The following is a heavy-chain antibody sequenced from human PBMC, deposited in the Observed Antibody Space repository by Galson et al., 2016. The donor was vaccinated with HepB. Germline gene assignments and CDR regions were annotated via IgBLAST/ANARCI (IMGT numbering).Heavy chain of an antibody. D-gene: IGHD3-10*01. Sequence: SLRLSCAASGFTFRNYGMHWVRQAPGKGLEWVAVISSDGSNNYYADSVKGRFTISRDNSKNTLYLQMNSLRAEDTAIYYCAKDHGIQYYGSGSFYKFLDGMNVWGQGTTVTVSS. J-gene: IGHJ6*02. V-gene: IGHV3-30*18. CDR3: AKDHGIQYYGSGSFYKFLDGMNV. CDR2: ISSDGSNN. CDR1: GFTFRNYG.